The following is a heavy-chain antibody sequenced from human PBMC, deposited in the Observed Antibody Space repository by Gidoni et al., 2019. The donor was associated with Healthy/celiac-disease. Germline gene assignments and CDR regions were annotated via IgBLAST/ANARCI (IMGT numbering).Heavy chain of an antibody. CDR3: ARPDHGYSSSWLDY. J-gene: IGHJ4*02. V-gene: IGHV3-33*01. Sequence: QVQMVESGGGVVQPGRSLRLSFAASGFTFRSYGMHWVRQAPGKGLGWVAGIWYDGSNKYYADSVKGRFTISRDNSKNTLYLQMNSLRAEDTAVYYCARPDHGYSSSWLDYWGQGTLVTVSS. CDR2: IWYDGSNK. D-gene: IGHD6-13*01. CDR1: GFTFRSYG.